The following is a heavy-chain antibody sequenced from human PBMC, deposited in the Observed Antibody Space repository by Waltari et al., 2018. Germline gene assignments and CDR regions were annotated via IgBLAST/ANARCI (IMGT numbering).Heavy chain of an antibody. V-gene: IGHV3-7*01. CDR3: VRTGYGGNALDY. CDR2: MNPDGSEK. D-gene: IGHD2-15*01. J-gene: IGHJ4*02. Sequence: EVQLVESGGGLVQPGGSLRLSCAASGFRLRGYWMNWVRQATGKGREWVANMNPDGSEKQYVDSVKGRFPISRDNAKNSLYLQMNSLRAEDTAVYYCVRTGYGGNALDYWGQGTLVTVSS. CDR1: GFRLRGYW.